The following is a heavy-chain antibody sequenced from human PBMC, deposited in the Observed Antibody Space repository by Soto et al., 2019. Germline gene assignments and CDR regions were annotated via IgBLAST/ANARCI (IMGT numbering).Heavy chain of an antibody. CDR2: VYYTGST. Sequence: SETLSLTCTVSGASIRSTDYYWSWIRQAPGKGLERIGYVYYTGSTYYNPSLMSRLTMSVDTSKNQFSLKLTSVTAAETAVYYCVRTARQGAVTPHWFDRWGQGTQVTVSS. CDR1: GASIRSTDYY. D-gene: IGHD2-21*02. V-gene: IGHV4-30-4*01. CDR3: VRTARQGAVTPHWFDR. J-gene: IGHJ5*02.